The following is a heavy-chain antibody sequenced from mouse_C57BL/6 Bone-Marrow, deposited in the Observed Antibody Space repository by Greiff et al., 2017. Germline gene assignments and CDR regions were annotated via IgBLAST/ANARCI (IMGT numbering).Heavy chain of an antibody. CDR1: GYSITSGYY. CDR2: ISYGGSN. V-gene: IGHV3-6*01. CDR3: AREVDGY. Sequence: EVKLQQSGPGLVKPSQSLSLTCSVTGYSITSGYYWNWIRQFPGNKLEWMGYISYGGSNNYNPSLKNRISLTRDTSKNQFFLKLNSVTTEDTATYYCAREVDGYWGQGTTLTVSS. D-gene: IGHD2-3*01. J-gene: IGHJ2*01.